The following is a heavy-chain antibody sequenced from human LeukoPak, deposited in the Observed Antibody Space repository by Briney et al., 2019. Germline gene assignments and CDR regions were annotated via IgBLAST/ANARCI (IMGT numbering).Heavy chain of an antibody. CDR2: INNDGSST. CDR1: GFTFSSYW. J-gene: IGHJ4*02. CDR3: ASERWLQY. D-gene: IGHD5-12*01. Sequence: PGRSLRLSCAASGFTFSSYWMNWVRQAPRKGLVWVSRINNDGSSTNYADSVKGRFTISRDNAKNTLYLQMNNLRAEDTGVYYCASERWLQYWGQGTLVTVSS. V-gene: IGHV3-74*01.